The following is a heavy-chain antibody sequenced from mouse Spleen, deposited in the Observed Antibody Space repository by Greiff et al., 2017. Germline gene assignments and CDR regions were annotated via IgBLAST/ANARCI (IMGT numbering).Heavy chain of an antibody. CDR3: ARDRDYYDGRPYPFDY. CDR1: GYSITSGYY. D-gene: IGHD1-1*01. V-gene: IGHV3-6*01. Sequence: DVKLQESGPGLVKPSQSLSLTCSVTGYSITSGYYWNWIRQFPGNKLEWMGYISYDGSNNYNPSLKNRISITRDTSKNQFFLKLNSVTTEDTATYYCARDRDYYDGRPYPFDYWGQGTTLTVSS. J-gene: IGHJ2*01. CDR2: ISYDGSN.